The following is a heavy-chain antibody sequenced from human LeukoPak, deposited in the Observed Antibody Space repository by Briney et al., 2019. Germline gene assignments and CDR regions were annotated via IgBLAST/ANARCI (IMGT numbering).Heavy chain of an antibody. CDR2: ISGSGGST. D-gene: IGHD2-21*02. J-gene: IGHJ4*02. Sequence: GGSLRLSCAASGFTFSSYAMSWVRQAPGKGPEWVSAISGSGGSTYYADSVKGRFTISRDNSKNTLYLQMNSLRAEDTAVYYCAKLALCGGDCYQVYYFDYWGQGTLVTVSS. CDR1: GFTFSSYA. CDR3: AKLALCGGDCYQVYYFDY. V-gene: IGHV3-23*01.